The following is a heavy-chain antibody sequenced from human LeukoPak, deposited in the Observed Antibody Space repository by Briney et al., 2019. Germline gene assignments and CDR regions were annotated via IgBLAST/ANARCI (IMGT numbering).Heavy chain of an antibody. V-gene: IGHV2-70*11. CDR2: IDWDDDK. CDR1: GFSLSTSGMC. J-gene: IGHJ4*02. Sequence: SGPTLLKPTPTLTLTCTFSGFSLSTSGMCVNWIRQPPGKALEWLARIDWDDDKYYSTSLKTRLTISKDTSKNQVVLTMTNMDPVDTATYYCARIRAGPDYFDYWGQGALVTVSS. CDR3: ARIRAGPDYFDY.